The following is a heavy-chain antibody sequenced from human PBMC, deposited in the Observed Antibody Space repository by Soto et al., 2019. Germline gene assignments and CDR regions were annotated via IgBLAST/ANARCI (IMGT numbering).Heavy chain of an antibody. J-gene: IGHJ4*02. V-gene: IGHV3-74*01. Sequence: LRLSCAASGFSFSTYGMHWVRQAPGKGLVWVSRISGDGSSTNYADSVKGRFTTSRDNAKNTLYLEMSSLRAEDTSKYYCVRESSSLNGSLAYWGQGAPVTVSS. CDR3: VRESSSLNGSLAY. CDR2: ISGDGSST. D-gene: IGHD3-10*01. CDR1: GFSFSTYG.